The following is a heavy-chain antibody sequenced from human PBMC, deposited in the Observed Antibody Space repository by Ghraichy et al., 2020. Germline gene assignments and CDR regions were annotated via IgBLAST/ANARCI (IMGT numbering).Heavy chain of an antibody. D-gene: IGHD2-2*02. Sequence: GGSLRLSCAASGFTFSSYWMSWVRQAPGKGLEWVANIKQDGSEKYYVDSVKGRFTISRDNAKNSLYLQMNSLRAEDTAVYYCARDRAHCSSTSCYSAVTVWAQGAIFTVSS. J-gene: IGHJ4*02. CDR2: IKQDGSEK. CDR1: GFTFSSYW. V-gene: IGHV3-7*01. CDR3: ARDRAHCSSTSCYSAVTV.